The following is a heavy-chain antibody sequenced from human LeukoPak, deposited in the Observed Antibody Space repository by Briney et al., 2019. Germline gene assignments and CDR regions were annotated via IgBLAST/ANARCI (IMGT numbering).Heavy chain of an antibody. J-gene: IGHJ5*02. V-gene: IGHV4-39*07. CDR3: ARKPAYCGGDCYPFDP. CDR2: IYYSGST. D-gene: IGHD2-21*02. CDR1: GGSISSSSYY. Sequence: RPSETLSLTCTVSGGSISSSSYYWGWIRQPPGKGLEWIGSIYYSGSTYYNPSLKSRVTISVDTSKNQFSLKLSSVTAADTAVYYCARKPAYCGGDCYPFDPWGQGTLVTVSS.